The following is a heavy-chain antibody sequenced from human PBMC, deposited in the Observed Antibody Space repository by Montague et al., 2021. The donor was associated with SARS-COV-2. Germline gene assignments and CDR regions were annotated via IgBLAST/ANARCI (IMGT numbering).Heavy chain of an antibody. CDR2: VHYTGST. Sequence: SETLSLTCEVSGGSISSYYWSWIRQSPGKGLEWIGYVHYTGSTKYNHSLKTRATLSLDTPKKHCSLKLKSVTAADTAVYYCARAQNTCFIANCVNYFEVWGLGALVTVSS. CDR3: ARAQNTCFIANCVNYFEV. V-gene: IGHV4-59*01. CDR1: GGSISSYY. D-gene: IGHD1-1*01. J-gene: IGHJ4*02.